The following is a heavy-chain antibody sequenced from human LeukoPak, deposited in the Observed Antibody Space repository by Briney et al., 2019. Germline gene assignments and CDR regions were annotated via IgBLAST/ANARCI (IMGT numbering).Heavy chain of an antibody. D-gene: IGHD6-19*01. CDR2: IYYSGST. CDR3: ARVLPQWLARYYFDY. V-gene: IGHV4-39*01. Sequence: PSDTLSLTCTVSGDSISSSSYYWGSIRQPPGRGLERIGTIYYSGSTYYNPSLESRVTISIDTSKNQFSLKLNSVTAADTAVYYCARVLPQWLARYYFDYWGQGSLVTVSS. CDR1: GDSISSSSYY. J-gene: IGHJ4*02.